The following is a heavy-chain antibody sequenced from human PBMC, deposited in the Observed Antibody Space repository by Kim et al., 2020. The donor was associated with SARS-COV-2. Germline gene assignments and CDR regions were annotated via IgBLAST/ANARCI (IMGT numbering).Heavy chain of an antibody. Sequence: KEDGSKKHYVDSGKGRFTISRDNAKKSVYLQMNSLRADDTAVYFCAREWDFWGQGTLVTVSS. D-gene: IGHD1-26*01. V-gene: IGHV3-7*03. J-gene: IGHJ4*02. CDR2: KEDGSKK. CDR3: AREWDF.